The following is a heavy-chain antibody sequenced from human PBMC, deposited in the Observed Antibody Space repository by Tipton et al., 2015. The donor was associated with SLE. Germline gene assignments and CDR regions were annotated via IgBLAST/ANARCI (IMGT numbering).Heavy chain of an antibody. V-gene: IGHV1-46*01. CDR2: IYPSGGRT. CDR1: GYTFSGYY. J-gene: IGHJ6*03. D-gene: IGHD5-24*01. CDR3: ARGERYQRDPTYLYYFYMDV. Sequence: QVQLVQSGAEVKKPGASVKVSCKAAGYTFSGYYVHWVRQARGQGLEWMGIIYPSGGRTSYAQKFQDRITMTSDTSTRTAYMELSGLTSEDTAVYYCARGERYQRDPTYLYYFYMDVWGKGTTIIISS.